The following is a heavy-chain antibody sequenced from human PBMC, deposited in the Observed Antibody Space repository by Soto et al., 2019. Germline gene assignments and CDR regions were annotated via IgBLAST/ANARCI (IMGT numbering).Heavy chain of an antibody. Sequence: PGGSLRLSCAASGFTFSSYGMHWVRQAPGKGLEWVAVIWYDGSNKYYADSVKGRFTISRDNSKNTLYLQMNSLRAEDTAVYYCARDLSSGWYHFSYYYYGMDVWGQGTTVTVSS. J-gene: IGHJ6*02. CDR1: GFTFSSYG. CDR3: ARDLSSGWYHFSYYYYGMDV. D-gene: IGHD6-19*01. V-gene: IGHV3-33*01. CDR2: IWYDGSNK.